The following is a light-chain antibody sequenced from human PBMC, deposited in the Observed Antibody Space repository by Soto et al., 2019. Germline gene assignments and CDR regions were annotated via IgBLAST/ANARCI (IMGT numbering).Light chain of an antibody. CDR2: DVT. V-gene: IGLV2-14*01. CDR3: SSYTSSSTPYV. J-gene: IGLJ1*01. Sequence: QLVLTQPASVSGSPGQSITISCTGTSSDVGGFHYVSWYQQHPGKAPNLMIYDVTNRPSGVSNRFSGSKSGNTASLTISGLQAEDEAEYYCSSYTSSSTPYVFGTGTKLTVL. CDR1: SSDVGGFHY.